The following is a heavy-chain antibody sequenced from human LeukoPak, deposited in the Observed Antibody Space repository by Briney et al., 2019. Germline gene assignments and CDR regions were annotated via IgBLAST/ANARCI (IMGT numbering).Heavy chain of an antibody. CDR3: ARAGYSGYDPGGDY. J-gene: IGHJ4*02. D-gene: IGHD5-12*01. CDR1: GFTFSTYG. CDR2: IWYGGSNT. Sequence: GGSLRLSCAASGFTFSTYGMHWVRQAPGKGLEWVAVIWYGGSNTYYADSVKGRFTISRDNSKNTLYLQMNSLRAEDTAIYYCARAGYSGYDPGGDYWGQGTLVTVSS. V-gene: IGHV3-33*08.